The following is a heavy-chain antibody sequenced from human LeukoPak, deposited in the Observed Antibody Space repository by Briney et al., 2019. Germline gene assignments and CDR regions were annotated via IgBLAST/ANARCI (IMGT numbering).Heavy chain of an antibody. CDR3: ARLQGDYSFDY. Sequence: SETLSLTCTVSGDSISNYYWSWIRQPAGKGLEWIGRVKTGESTNYNPSLKSRVTLSVDTSKNQFSLKLSSVIAADTAVYYCARLQGDYSFDYWGQGTLVTVSS. CDR1: GDSISNYY. D-gene: IGHD4-11*01. V-gene: IGHV4-4*07. J-gene: IGHJ4*02. CDR2: VKTGEST.